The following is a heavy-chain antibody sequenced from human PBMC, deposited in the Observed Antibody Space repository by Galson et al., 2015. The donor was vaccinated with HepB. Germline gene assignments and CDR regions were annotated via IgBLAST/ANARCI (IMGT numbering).Heavy chain of an antibody. V-gene: IGHV1-69*10. D-gene: IGHD6-19*01. J-gene: IGHJ4*02. CDR2: IIPILGIA. Sequence: SVKVSCKASGGTFSSYAISWVRQAPGQGLEWMGGIIPILGIANYAQKFQGRVTITADKSTSTAYMELSSLRSEDTAVYYCASLAVAEGNDYWGQGTLVTVSS. CDR1: GGTFSSYA. CDR3: ASLAVAEGNDY.